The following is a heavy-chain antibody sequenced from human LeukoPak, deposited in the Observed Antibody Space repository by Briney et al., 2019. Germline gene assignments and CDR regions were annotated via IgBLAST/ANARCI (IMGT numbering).Heavy chain of an antibody. J-gene: IGHJ3*02. V-gene: IGHV1-18*01. CDR1: GYTFTSYG. CDR2: ISAYNGNT. CDR3: ARPYYYDSSGYFFDI. D-gene: IGHD3-22*01. Sequence: ASVKVSCKASGYTFTSYGISWVRQAPGQGLEWMGWISAYNGNTNYAQKLQGRVTMTTDTSTSTAYMELRSLRSDDTAVYYCARPYYYDSSGYFFDIWGQGTMVTVSS.